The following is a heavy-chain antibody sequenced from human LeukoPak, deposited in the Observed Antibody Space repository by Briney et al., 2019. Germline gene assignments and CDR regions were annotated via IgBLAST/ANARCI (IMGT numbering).Heavy chain of an antibody. CDR2: ISGSGGST. J-gene: IGHJ4*02. D-gene: IGHD3-10*01. V-gene: IGHV3-23*01. Sequence: PGGSLRLSCAASAFTFSSYAMSWVRQAPGKGLEWVSGISGSGGSTNYADSVKGRFTISRDNSKTTLYLQMNSLRAEDTAVYYCAKDRSGGSGSYSTFDYWGQGTLVTVSS. CDR3: AKDRSGGSGSYSTFDY. CDR1: AFTFSSYA.